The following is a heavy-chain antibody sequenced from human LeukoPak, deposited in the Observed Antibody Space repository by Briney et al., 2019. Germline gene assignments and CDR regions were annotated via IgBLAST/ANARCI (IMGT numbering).Heavy chain of an antibody. CDR2: ISYDGSNK. CDR3: AREWELSYYFDY. Sequence: GGSLRLSCAASGFTFSSYAMHWVRQAPGKRLEWVAVISYDGSNKYYADSVKGRLTISRDNSKNTLYLQMNSLRAEDTAVYYCAREWELSYYFDYWGQGTLVSVSS. V-gene: IGHV3-30-3*01. D-gene: IGHD1-26*01. CDR1: GFTFSSYA. J-gene: IGHJ4*02.